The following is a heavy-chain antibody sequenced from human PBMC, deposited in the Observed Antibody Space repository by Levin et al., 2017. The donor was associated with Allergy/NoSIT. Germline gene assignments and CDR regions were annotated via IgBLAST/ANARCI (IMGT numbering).Heavy chain of an antibody. CDR2: IDSSGT. V-gene: IGHV4-39*02. Sequence: SETLSLTCSVSGGSINNRRYFWAWVRQPPQKGLEWIGTIDSSGTYYNPSLKSRVTMSVDRSRNHLSLRLNSATAGDTAVYFCARLTEYEMLSRIRYYYYMDVWGKGTTVTVSS. CDR3: ARLTEYEMLSRIRYYYYMDV. D-gene: IGHD2-2*01. CDR1: GGSINNRRYF. J-gene: IGHJ6*03.